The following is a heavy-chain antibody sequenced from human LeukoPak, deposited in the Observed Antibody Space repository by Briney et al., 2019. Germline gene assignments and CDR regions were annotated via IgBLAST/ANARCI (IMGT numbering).Heavy chain of an antibody. CDR2: IWYDGSNK. CDR1: GFTFSSYG. D-gene: IGHD4-17*01. V-gene: IGHV3-33*01. J-gene: IGHJ3*01. Sequence: GGSLRLSCAASGFTFSSYGMHWVRQAPGKGLEWVAVIWYDGSNKYYADSVKGRFTISRDNSKNTLYLQMSSLRAEDTAVYYCARDGTVTHAWSGYGFDVWGQGTMVTVSS. CDR3: ARDGTVTHAWSGYGFDV.